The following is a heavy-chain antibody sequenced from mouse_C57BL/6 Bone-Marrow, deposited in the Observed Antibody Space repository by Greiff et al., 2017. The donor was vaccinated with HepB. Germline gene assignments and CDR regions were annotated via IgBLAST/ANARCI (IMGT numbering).Heavy chain of an antibody. CDR1: GYTFTSYG. D-gene: IGHD3-2*02. CDR3: ARRQLRLPHFAY. V-gene: IGHV1-81*01. Sequence: VQLQESGAELARPGASVKLSCKASGYTFTSYGISWVKQRTGQGLEWIGEIYPRSGNTYYNEKFKGKATLTADKSSSTAYMELRSLTSEDSAVYFCARRQLRLPHFAYWGQGTLVTVSA. CDR2: IYPRSGNT. J-gene: IGHJ3*01.